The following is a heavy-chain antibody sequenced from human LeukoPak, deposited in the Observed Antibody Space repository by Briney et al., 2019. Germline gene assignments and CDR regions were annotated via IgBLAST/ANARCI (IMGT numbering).Heavy chain of an antibody. CDR2: INPSGGST. CDR3: ARSRTTRTTSD. D-gene: IGHD1-1*01. Sequence: ASVKVSCKASGYTFTSYYMHWVRQAPGQGLEWMGIINPSGGSTSYAQKFQGRVTITRDISTSTVYMELTSLRSEDTAEYYCARSRTTRTTSDWGQGTLVTVSS. CDR1: GYTFTSYY. V-gene: IGHV1-46*01. J-gene: IGHJ4*02.